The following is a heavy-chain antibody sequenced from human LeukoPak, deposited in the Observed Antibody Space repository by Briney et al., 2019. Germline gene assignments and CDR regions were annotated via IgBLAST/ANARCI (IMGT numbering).Heavy chain of an antibody. CDR3: ASGTYYYDSTGFYYYYYRIDV. V-gene: IGHV4-61*01. J-gene: IGHJ6*02. CDR2: IYYSGNT. Sequence: PSQTLSLTCTVSGGSISSGSYYWSWIRQPPGKGLEWIGYIYYSGNTNYNPSLKSRVTISVDTSKNQFSLNLSSVTAADTAVYYCASGTYYYDSTGFYYYYYRIDVWGQGTTVTVSS. CDR1: GGSISSGSYY. D-gene: IGHD3-22*01.